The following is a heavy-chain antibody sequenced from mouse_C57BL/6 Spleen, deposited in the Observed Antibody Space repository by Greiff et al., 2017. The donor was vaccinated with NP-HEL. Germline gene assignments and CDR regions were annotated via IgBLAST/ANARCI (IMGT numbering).Heavy chain of an antibody. V-gene: IGHV5-4*01. J-gene: IGHJ1*03. D-gene: IGHD4-1*01. CDR3: ARDGGTRYFDV. CDR1: GFTFSSYA. Sequence: EVMLVESGGGLVKPGGSLKLSCAASGFTFSSYAMSWVRQTPEKRLEWVATISDGGSYTYYPDNVKGRFTISRDNAKNNLYLQMSHLKSEDTAMYYCARDGGTRYFDVWGTGTTVTVSS. CDR2: ISDGGSYT.